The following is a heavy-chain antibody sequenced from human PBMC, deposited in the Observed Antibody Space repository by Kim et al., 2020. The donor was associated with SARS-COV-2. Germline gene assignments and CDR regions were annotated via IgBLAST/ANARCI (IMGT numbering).Heavy chain of an antibody. Sequence: ANYAQKFQGRVTITADESTSTAYMELSSLRSEDTAVYYCARTDDSELSKYWGQGTLVTVSS. J-gene: IGHJ4*02. CDR3: ARTDDSELSKY. V-gene: IGHV1-69*01. CDR2: A. D-gene: IGHD3-16*02.